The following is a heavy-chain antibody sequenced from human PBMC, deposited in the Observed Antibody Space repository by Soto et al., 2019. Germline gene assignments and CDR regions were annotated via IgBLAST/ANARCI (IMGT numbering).Heavy chain of an antibody. Sequence: GASVKVSCKASGYTFTGYYMHWVRQAPGQGLEWMGWINPNSGGTNYAQKFQGWVTMTRDTSISTAYMELSRLRSDDTAVYYCARADTRIITMVRGVNPPYGMDVWGQGTTVTVSS. CDR2: INPNSGGT. CDR1: GYTFTGYY. V-gene: IGHV1-2*04. CDR3: ARADTRIITMVRGVNPPYGMDV. D-gene: IGHD3-10*01. J-gene: IGHJ6*02.